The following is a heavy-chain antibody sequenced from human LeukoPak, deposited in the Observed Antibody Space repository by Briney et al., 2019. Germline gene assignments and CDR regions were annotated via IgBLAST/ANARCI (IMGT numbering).Heavy chain of an antibody. V-gene: IGHV3-30-3*01. CDR1: GFTFSSYA. Sequence: GGSLRLSCAASGFTFSSYAMHWVRQAPGKGLEWVAVISYDGSNKYYADSVKGRFTISRDNSKNTLYLQMNSLRAEDTAVYYCASNSGSRAFFDYWGQGTLVTVSS. D-gene: IGHD1-26*01. CDR3: ASNSGSRAFFDY. CDR2: ISYDGSNK. J-gene: IGHJ4*02.